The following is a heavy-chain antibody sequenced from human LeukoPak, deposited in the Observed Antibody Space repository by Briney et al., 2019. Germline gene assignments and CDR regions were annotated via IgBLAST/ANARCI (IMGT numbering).Heavy chain of an antibody. CDR3: AKPPGLRRLDP. D-gene: IGHD5-12*01. CDR1: GFTFSNAW. V-gene: IGHV3-15*01. Sequence: GGSLRLSCAASGFTFSNAWMSWVRQAPGKGLEWVGRIKSKTDGGTTDYAAPVKGRFTISRDNSKNTLYLQMNSLRAEDTAVYYCAKPPGLRRLDPWGQGTLVTVSS. J-gene: IGHJ5*02. CDR2: IKSKTDGGTT.